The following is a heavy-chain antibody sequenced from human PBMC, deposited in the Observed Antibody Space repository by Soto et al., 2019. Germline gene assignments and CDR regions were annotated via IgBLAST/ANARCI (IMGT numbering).Heavy chain of an antibody. D-gene: IGHD4-4*01. Sequence: QVQLVQSGVEVKKPGASVKVSCKASGYTFTNYGISWVRQAPGQGLEWVGWISAHNGNTNYAEKVQVRVTMTTATSTSTAYLELRSLRFDGSAVYSCAREGLHPPGYFDLWGRGTRVMVSS. V-gene: IGHV1-18*01. CDR3: AREGLHPPGYFDL. J-gene: IGHJ2*01. CDR1: GYTFTNYG. CDR2: ISAHNGNT.